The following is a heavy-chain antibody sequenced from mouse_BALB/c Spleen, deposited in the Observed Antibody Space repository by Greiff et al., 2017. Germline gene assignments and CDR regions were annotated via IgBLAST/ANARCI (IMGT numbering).Heavy chain of an antibody. V-gene: IGHV5-6-5*01. Sequence: EVKVVESGGGLVKPGGSLKLSCAASGFTFSSYAMSWVRQTPEKRLEWVASISSGGSTYYPDSVKGRFTISRDNARNILYLQMSSLRSEDTAMYYCARDYYGSSYVGYFDVWGAGTTVTVSS. CDR3: ARDYYGSSYVGYFDV. CDR1: GFTFSSYA. D-gene: IGHD1-1*01. CDR2: ISSGGST. J-gene: IGHJ1*01.